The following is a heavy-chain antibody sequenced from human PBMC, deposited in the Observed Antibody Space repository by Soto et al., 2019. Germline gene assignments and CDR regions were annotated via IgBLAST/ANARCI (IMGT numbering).Heavy chain of an antibody. CDR2: INAGNGNT. CDR1: GYTFTSYA. CDR3: ARDLRGYIYGYYYYGMDV. V-gene: IGHV1-3*01. D-gene: IGHD5-18*01. Sequence: ASVKVSCKASGYTFTSYAMHWVRQAPGQRLEWMGWINAGNGNTKYSQKFQGRVTITRDTSASTAYMELSSLRSEDTAVYYCARDLRGYIYGYYYYGMDVWGQGTTVTVSS. J-gene: IGHJ6*02.